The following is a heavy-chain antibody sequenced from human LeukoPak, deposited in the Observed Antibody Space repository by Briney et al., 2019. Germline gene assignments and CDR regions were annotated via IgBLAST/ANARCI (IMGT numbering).Heavy chain of an antibody. J-gene: IGHJ4*02. CDR2: IKQDGSEK. CDR1: GFTFSSYW. D-gene: IGHD2-2*02. Sequence: GGSLRLSCAASGFTFSSYWMSWVRQAPGKGLEWVANIKQDGSEKYYVDSVKGRFTISRDNAKNSLYLQMNSLSAEDTAVYYCARVSVRRNRYCSSTSCYNTDYFDYWGQGTLVTVSS. V-gene: IGHV3-7*01. CDR3: ARVSVRRNRYCSSTSCYNTDYFDY.